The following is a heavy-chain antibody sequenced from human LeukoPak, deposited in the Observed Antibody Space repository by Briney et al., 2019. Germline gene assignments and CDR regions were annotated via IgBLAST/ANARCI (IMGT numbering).Heavy chain of an antibody. CDR3: ARAYYFLTSDY. CDR1: GFTFSGYW. CDR2: ISNSGDHI. J-gene: IGHJ4*02. Sequence: GGSLRLSCAASGFTFSGYWVTWIRQTPGKGLEWVSYISNSGDHINYAESVRGRFTISRDNTKNSLYLQMNSLRAEDTAVYYCARAYYFLTSDYWGQGTLVTVSS. D-gene: IGHD2/OR15-2a*01. V-gene: IGHV3-11*05.